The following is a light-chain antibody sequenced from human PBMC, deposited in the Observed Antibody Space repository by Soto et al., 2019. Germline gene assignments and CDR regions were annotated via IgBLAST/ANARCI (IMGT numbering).Light chain of an antibody. Sequence: EIVMTQSPVTLSVSPGERATLSCRASQTIRSDLAWYQQKPGQASRLLISDASTRATGIPARFNGSGSGTEFTLAISSLQSEDFAIYYCHQYNTWPLTFGGGTKVEIK. CDR2: DAS. J-gene: IGKJ4*01. V-gene: IGKV3-15*01. CDR3: HQYNTWPLT. CDR1: QTIRSD.